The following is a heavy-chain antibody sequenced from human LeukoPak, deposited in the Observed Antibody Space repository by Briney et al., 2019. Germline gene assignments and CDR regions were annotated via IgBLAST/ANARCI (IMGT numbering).Heavy chain of an antibody. V-gene: IGHV3-7*01. J-gene: IGHJ4*02. CDR1: GFTFTGYW. D-gene: IGHD4-23*01. CDR2: IKQDGSEK. Sequence: PGGSLRLSCAASGFTFTGYWMSWVRQAPGKGLEWVANIKQDGSEKYYVDSVKGRFTISRDNAKNSLYLQMNSLRAEDTAVYYCATILRWPSIGVYYFDYWGQGTLVTVSS. CDR3: ATILRWPSIGVYYFDY.